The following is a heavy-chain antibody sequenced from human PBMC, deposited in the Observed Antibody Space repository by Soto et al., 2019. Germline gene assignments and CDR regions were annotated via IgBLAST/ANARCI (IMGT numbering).Heavy chain of an antibody. V-gene: IGHV1-3*05. CDR1: GYTFTGYA. CDR2: INADNGNT. CDR3: ARAVAVAADFDY. J-gene: IGHJ4*02. D-gene: IGHD6-19*01. Sequence: QVQLVQSGAEEKKPGASVKVSCKASGYTFTGYAMHWVRQAPGQRLEWMGWINADNGNTKYLQKFQGRVTITRDTSASTAYSELSSLRSEDTAVYYCARAVAVAADFDYWVQGTLVTVSS.